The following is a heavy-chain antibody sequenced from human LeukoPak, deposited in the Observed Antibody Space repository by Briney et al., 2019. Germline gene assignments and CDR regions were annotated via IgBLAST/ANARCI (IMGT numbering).Heavy chain of an antibody. V-gene: IGHV6-1*01. Sequence: SQTLSLTCAISGDSVSSNIAASNWIRQSPSRGLEWQGRKYYRSKWYNDYAVSVKSRITIKPDTSKNQFSLQLNSVTPEDTAVYYCARDIFGSGSYYINYFDYWGQGTLVTVSS. J-gene: IGHJ4*02. CDR1: GDSVSSNIAA. CDR2: KYYRSKWYN. CDR3: ARDIFGSGSYYINYFDY. D-gene: IGHD3-10*01.